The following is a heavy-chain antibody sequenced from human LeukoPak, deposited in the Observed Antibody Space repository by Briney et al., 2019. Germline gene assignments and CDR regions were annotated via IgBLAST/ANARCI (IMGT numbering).Heavy chain of an antibody. Sequence: GRSLRLSCAASGFTFSSYAMSWVRQAPGKGLEWVLGISGSGSGTYYPDSVKGRFTISRDNSKNTLYLQMNSLRAEDTAVYYCAKDLVYLGYCSSTSCYAYAIDIWGQGTMVTVSS. D-gene: IGHD2-2*01. V-gene: IGHV3-23*01. CDR1: GFTFSSYA. CDR2: ISGSGSGT. J-gene: IGHJ3*02. CDR3: AKDLVYLGYCSSTSCYAYAIDI.